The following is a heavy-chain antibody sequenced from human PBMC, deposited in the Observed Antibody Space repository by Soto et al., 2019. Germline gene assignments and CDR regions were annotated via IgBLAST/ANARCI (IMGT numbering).Heavy chain of an antibody. Sequence: TLSLTCAVYGGPFSGYYWTWIRQPPGTGLEWIGEINHSGSTNYNPSLKSRVTISVDTSKNQFSLKLTSVTAADTAVYYCARDKITGLFAYWGQGTLVTVSS. D-gene: IGHD2-8*02. CDR1: GGPFSGYY. J-gene: IGHJ4*02. CDR3: ARDKITGLFAY. V-gene: IGHV4-34*01. CDR2: INHSGST.